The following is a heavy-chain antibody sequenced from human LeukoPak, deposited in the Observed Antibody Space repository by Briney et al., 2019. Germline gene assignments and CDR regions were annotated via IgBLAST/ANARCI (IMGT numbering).Heavy chain of an antibody. CDR2: INHSGST. CDR3: ARAGPPITMVRGYRYYYYMDV. V-gene: IGHV4-34*01. J-gene: IGHJ6*03. Sequence: PSKTLSLTCAVYGGSFSGYYWSWIRQPPGKGLEWIGEINHSGSTNYNPSLKSRVTISVDTSKNQFSLKLSSVTAADTAVYYCARAGPPITMVRGYRYYYYMDVWGKGTTVTVSS. CDR1: GGSFSGYY. D-gene: IGHD3-10*01.